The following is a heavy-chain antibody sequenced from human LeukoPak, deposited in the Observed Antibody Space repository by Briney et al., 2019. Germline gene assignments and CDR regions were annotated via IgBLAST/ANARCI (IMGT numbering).Heavy chain of an antibody. V-gene: IGHV3-23*01. Sequence: GGSLRLSCAASGFTFSSSAMSWVRQVPGKGLEWVSGTSASGGSTYYADSVRGRFTISRDNSKNTLYVQMNSLRAEDTAVYYCASLGRTIFGVVTDPLRRWFDPWGQGTLVAVSS. CDR1: GFTFSSSA. D-gene: IGHD3-3*01. J-gene: IGHJ5*02. CDR3: ASLGRTIFGVVTDPLRRWFDP. CDR2: TSASGGST.